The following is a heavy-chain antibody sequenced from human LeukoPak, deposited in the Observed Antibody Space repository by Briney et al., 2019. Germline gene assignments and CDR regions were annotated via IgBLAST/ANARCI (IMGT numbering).Heavy chain of an antibody. J-gene: IGHJ6*02. Sequence: SMKVSCKASGGTFSSYAISWVRQAPGQGLEWMGGIIPIFGTANYAQKFQGRVTITADESTSTAYMELSSLRFEDTAVYYCARGAIDIDGMDVWGQGTTVTVSS. D-gene: IGHD3-9*01. CDR2: IIPIFGTA. CDR3: ARGAIDIDGMDV. CDR1: GGTFSSYA. V-gene: IGHV1-69*01.